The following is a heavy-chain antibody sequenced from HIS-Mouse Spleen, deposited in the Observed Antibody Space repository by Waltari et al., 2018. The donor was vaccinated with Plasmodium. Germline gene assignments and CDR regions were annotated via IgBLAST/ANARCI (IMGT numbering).Heavy chain of an antibody. J-gene: IGHJ4*02. Sequence: QVQLQESGPGLVKPSQTLSLTCTVSGGSISSCCYYWSWFRQHPGKGLGWIGYIYYSGSTAYNPALKIRVTVSVDTSKNQFSLKLSAVTAADTAVYYCARSIAATVTFYFDYWGQGTLVTVSS. CDR2: IYYSGST. V-gene: IGHV4-31*03. D-gene: IGHD6-13*01. CDR3: ARSIAATVTFYFDY. CDR1: GGSISSCCYY.